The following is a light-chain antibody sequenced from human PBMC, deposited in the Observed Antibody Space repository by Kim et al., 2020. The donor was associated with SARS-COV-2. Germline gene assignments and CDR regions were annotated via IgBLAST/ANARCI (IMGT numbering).Light chain of an antibody. V-gene: IGLV3-1*01. CDR1: GLGDKY. CDR2: QDY. CDR3: LAWDSSTYV. J-gene: IGLJ1*01. Sequence: SYELTQPPSVSVSPGQTATITCSGYGLGDKYTYWYQQQPGQSPVLLIFQDYKRPSSIPERFSGSNSGNTATLTISGTQTMDEADYYCLAWDSSTYVFGTGTQLTVL.